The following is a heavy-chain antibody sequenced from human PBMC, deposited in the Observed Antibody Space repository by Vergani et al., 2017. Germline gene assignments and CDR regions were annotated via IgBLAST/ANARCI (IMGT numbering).Heavy chain of an antibody. CDR2: ISGSGGST. V-gene: IGHV3-23*01. Sequence: EVQLLESGGGLVQPGGSLRLSCAASGFTFSSHAMSWVRQAPGKGLEWVSAISGSGGSTYYADSVKGRFTISRDNSKNTLYLQMNSLRAEDTAVYYCAKVGYSYGDFDYWGQGTTVTVSS. J-gene: IGHJ4*03. D-gene: IGHD5-18*01. CDR3: AKVGYSYGDFDY. CDR1: GFTFSSHA.